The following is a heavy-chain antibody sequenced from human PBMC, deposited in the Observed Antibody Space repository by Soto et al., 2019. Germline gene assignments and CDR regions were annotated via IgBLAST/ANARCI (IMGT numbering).Heavy chain of an antibody. CDR3: ATLPPRIVVTVLPIPT. V-gene: IGHV4-4*02. CDR2: VYHSGST. Sequence: QVYLHQSGPGLVKPSGTLSLTCAVSGDSISSTHWWTWVRQTPGKGLGWIGEVYHSGSTSYTPSLKSRVTISVDKSNNQFSLKLTSVTAADTAVYYCATLPPRIVVTVLPIPTWGQGTLVSVSS. CDR1: GDSISSTHW. J-gene: IGHJ5*02. D-gene: IGHD2-21*01.